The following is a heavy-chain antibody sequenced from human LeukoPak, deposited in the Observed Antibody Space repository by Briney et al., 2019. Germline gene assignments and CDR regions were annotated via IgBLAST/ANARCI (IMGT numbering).Heavy chain of an antibody. V-gene: IGHV4-30-4*01. CDR1: GGSITRGDYY. CDR3: ARWYYAPGMVDY. J-gene: IGHJ4*02. CDR2: IYYSGST. Sequence: PSQTLSLTCTVSGGSITRGDYYWSWIRQPPGKGLEWIGYIYYSGSTHYNPSLKSRLTISVDTSKNQFSLRLSSVTAADTAVYYCARWYYAPGMVDYWGQGTLVTVSS. D-gene: IGHD3-10*01.